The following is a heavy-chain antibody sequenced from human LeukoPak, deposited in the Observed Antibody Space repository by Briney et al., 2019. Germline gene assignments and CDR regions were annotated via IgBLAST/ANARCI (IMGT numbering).Heavy chain of an antibody. J-gene: IGHJ6*03. CDR2: ISGGGDFT. CDR3: AGRGSSWYIVRDYYYYMDV. V-gene: IGHV3-23*01. D-gene: IGHD6-13*01. CDR1: GFTFRSFA. Sequence: LAGGSLRLSCAASGFTFRSFAMNWVRQAPGKGLECVSAISGGGDFTKYADSVKGRFTISRDNSKSTLYLQMNSLRAEDTAVYYCAGRGSSWYIVRDYYYYMDVWGKGTTVTISS.